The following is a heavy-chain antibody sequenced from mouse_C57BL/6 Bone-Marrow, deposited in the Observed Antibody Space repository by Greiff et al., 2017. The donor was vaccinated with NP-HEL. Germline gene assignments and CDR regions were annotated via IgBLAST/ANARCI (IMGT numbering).Heavy chain of an antibody. CDR1: GYSFTSYY. CDR3: ARAYYGSSYEGFAY. J-gene: IGHJ3*01. V-gene: IGHV1-66*01. CDR2: IYPGSGNT. D-gene: IGHD1-1*01. Sequence: VQRVESGPELVKPGASVKISCKASGYSFTSYYIHWVKQRPGQGLEWIGWIYPGSGNTKYNEKFKGKATLTADTSSSTAYMQLSSLTSEDSAVYYCARAYYGSSYEGFAYWGQGTLVTVSA.